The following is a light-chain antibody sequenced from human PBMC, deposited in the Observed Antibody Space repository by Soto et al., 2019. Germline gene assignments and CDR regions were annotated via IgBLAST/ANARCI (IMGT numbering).Light chain of an antibody. V-gene: IGLV2-14*01. CDR1: SSDVGGSNY. Sequence: QSALTQPASVSGWPGQSITIYCTGTSSDVGGSNYVSWYQLRPGKAPKLLIYDVDRPSGVSIRFSGSKSGNTAPLTISVLEAEDEADYYCTSYTSSGTLVFGGGTKLTVL. CDR3: TSYTSSGTLV. CDR2: DV. J-gene: IGLJ3*02.